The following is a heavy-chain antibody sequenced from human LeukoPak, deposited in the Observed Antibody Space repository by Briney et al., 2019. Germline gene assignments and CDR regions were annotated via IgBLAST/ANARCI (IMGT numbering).Heavy chain of an antibody. CDR2: INPSGGST. J-gene: IGHJ3*02. CDR3: ARDRGGKDAFDI. Sequence: ASVKVSCKASGYTFTSYYMHWVRQAPGQGLEWMGIINPSGGSTSYAQKFQGRVTRTRDTSTSTVYMELSSLRSEDTAVYYCARDRGGKDAFDIWGQGTMVTVSS. V-gene: IGHV1-46*01. CDR1: GYTFTSYY. D-gene: IGHD1-26*01.